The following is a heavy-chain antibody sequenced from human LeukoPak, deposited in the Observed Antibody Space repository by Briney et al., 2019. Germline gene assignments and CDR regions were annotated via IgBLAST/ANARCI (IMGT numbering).Heavy chain of an antibody. CDR3: ARGQTTVTN. CDR2: IKQDGSEK. CDR1: GFTFSSYW. Sequence: HPGGSLKLSCAASGFTFSSYWMSGVRQAPGKGLEWVANIKQDGSEKYYVDSVKGRFTISRDNAKNSLYLQMNSLRAEDTAVYFCARGQTTVTNRGQGTLVTVSS. J-gene: IGHJ4*02. V-gene: IGHV3-7*03. D-gene: IGHD4-17*01.